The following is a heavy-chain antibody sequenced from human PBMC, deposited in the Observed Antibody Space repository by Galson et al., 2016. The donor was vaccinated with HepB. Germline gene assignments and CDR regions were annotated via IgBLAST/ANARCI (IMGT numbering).Heavy chain of an antibody. V-gene: IGHV3-33*06. D-gene: IGHD6-19*01. CDR3: AKDRASRLSSRGWLANDALDI. CDR1: GFPLSSYG. Sequence: SLRLSCAASGFPLSSYGMHWVRQAPGKGLEWVGFIWYDGSNNFYEDSVKGRFTISRDNSKNTLYLQMNSLRVDDTALYYCAKDRASRLSSRGWLANDALDIWGQGTMVTVSS. J-gene: IGHJ3*02. CDR2: IWYDGSNN.